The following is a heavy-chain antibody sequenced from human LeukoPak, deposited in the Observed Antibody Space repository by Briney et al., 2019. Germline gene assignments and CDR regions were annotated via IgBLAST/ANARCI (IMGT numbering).Heavy chain of an antibody. CDR1: GFTVSSNY. CDR3: ARDNDYYDLHY. V-gene: IGHV3-53*01. J-gene: IGHJ4*02. Sequence: GGSLRLSCAASGFTVSSNYMSWVRQAPGKGLEWVSVIYSDGSTYYADSVKGRFTISRDNSKNTLFLQMNNLSAEDTAVYYCARDNDYYDLHYWGQGTLVTVSS. CDR2: IYSDGST. D-gene: IGHD3-22*01.